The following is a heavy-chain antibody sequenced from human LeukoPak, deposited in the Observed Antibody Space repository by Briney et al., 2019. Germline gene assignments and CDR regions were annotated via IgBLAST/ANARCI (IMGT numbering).Heavy chain of an antibody. V-gene: IGHV4-59*01. CDR3: ARVLIDYGSGSYLLLDYYYYMDV. J-gene: IGHJ6*03. CDR2: IYYSGST. CDR1: GGSISSYY. Sequence: SETLSLTCTVSGGSISSYYWSWIRQPPGKGLEWIGYIYYSGSTNYNPFLKSRVTISVDTSKNQFSLKLSSVTAADTAVYYCARVLIDYGSGSYLLLDYYYYMDVWGKGTTVTVSS. D-gene: IGHD3-10*01.